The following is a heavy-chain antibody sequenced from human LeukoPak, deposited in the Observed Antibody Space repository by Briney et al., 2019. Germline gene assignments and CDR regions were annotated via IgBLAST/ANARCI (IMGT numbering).Heavy chain of an antibody. CDR2: TRNKAMSYTT. Sequence: GGSLRLSCAASGFILSDHYMDWVRQAPGKGLEWVGRTRNKAMSYTTGYAASVKGRFTILRDDSKKSLYLQMNSLKIEDTAVYFCARVYYESSGYYRYFDSWGQGTLVTVSP. D-gene: IGHD3-22*01. J-gene: IGHJ4*02. CDR3: ARVYYESSGYYRYFDS. V-gene: IGHV3-72*01. CDR1: GFILSDHY.